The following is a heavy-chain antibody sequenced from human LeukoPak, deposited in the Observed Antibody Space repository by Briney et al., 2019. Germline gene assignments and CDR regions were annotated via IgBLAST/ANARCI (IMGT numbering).Heavy chain of an antibody. V-gene: IGHV5-51*01. CDR1: GYSFTSYW. CDR2: IYPGDSDT. CDR3: ARRSSSWKYYYYYGMDV. D-gene: IGHD6-13*01. J-gene: IGHJ6*02. Sequence: GESLKISCKGSGYSFTSYWIGWVRQMPGKGLEWMGIIYPGDSDTRYSPSFQGQVTISADKSISTAYLQWSSLKASDTAMYYCARRSSSWKYYYYYGMDVWGQETTVTVSS.